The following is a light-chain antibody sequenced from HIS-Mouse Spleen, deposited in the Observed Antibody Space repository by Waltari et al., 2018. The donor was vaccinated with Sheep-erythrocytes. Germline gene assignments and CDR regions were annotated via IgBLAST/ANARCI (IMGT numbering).Light chain of an antibody. Sequence: DIVMTQSPLSLPVTPGEPASISCRSSQSLLHSNGYNYLDWYLQKPGQSPQLLIYLGSNRASGVPDRLGGSGSGTDFTMKISRVEAEDVGVYYCMQALQTPWTFGQGTKVEIK. CDR3: MQALQTPWT. J-gene: IGKJ1*01. CDR2: LGS. V-gene: IGKV2-28*01. CDR1: QSLLHSNGYNY.